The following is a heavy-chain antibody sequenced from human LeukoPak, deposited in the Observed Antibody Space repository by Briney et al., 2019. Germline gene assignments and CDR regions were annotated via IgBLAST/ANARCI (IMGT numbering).Heavy chain of an antibody. J-gene: IGHJ5*02. CDR2: ISSSGSTI. CDR3: ARAPPVSDYYDSSGYYP. CDR1: GFTFSSYE. D-gene: IGHD3-22*01. V-gene: IGHV3-48*03. Sequence: GGSLRLSCAASGFTFSSYEMNWVRQAPGKGLEWVSYISSSGSTIYYADSVKGRFTISRDNAKNSLYLQMNSLRAEDTAVYHCARAPPVSDYYDSSGYYPWGQGTLVTVSS.